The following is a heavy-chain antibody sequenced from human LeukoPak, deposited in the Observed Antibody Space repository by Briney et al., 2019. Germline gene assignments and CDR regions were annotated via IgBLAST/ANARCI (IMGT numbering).Heavy chain of an antibody. D-gene: IGHD3-10*01. J-gene: IGHJ4*02. CDR3: ARGGNYGSGRGLWTDFDY. Sequence: SQTLSLTCAISGDSVSSNSAAWNWIRQSPSRGLEWLGRTYYRSKWYNDYAVSVKSRITINPDTSKNQFSLQLSSVTPEDTAVYYCARGGNYGSGRGLWTDFDYWGQGTLVTVSS. V-gene: IGHV6-1*01. CDR2: TYYRSKWYN. CDR1: GDSVSSNSAA.